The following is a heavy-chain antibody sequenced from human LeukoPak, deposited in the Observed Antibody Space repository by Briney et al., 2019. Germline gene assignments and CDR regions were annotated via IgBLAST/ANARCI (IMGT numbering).Heavy chain of an antibody. CDR2: IYYSGST. D-gene: IGHD3-9*01. CDR1: GGSISSYY. CDR3: ARERLYDILTGYYGDAFDI. Sequence: PSETLSLTCTVSGGSISSYYWSWIRQPPGKGLEWIGYIYYSGSTNYNPSLKSRVTISVDTSKNQFSLKLSSVTAADTAVYYCARERLYDILTGYYGDAFDIWGQGTMVTVSS. J-gene: IGHJ3*02. V-gene: IGHV4-59*12.